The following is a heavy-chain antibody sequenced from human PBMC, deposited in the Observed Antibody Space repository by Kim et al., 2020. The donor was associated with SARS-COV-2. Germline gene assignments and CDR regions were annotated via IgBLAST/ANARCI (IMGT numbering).Heavy chain of an antibody. D-gene: IGHD6-19*01. Sequence: AQKFQGRVTMTRDTSISTAYMELSRLRSDDTAVFYCARGGPYVVAVGMDVWGQGTTVTVSS. CDR3: ARGGPYVVAVGMDV. J-gene: IGHJ6*02. V-gene: IGHV1-2*02.